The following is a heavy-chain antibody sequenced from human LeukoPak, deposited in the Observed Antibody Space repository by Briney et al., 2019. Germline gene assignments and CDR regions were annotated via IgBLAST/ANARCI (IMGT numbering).Heavy chain of an antibody. V-gene: IGHV5-51*01. J-gene: IGHJ4*02. CDR3: ARHEGSFVVVPAASPFDY. D-gene: IGHD2-2*01. CDR1: GYSFTSYW. CDR2: FYPGDSDT. Sequence: GESLKISCKGSGYSFTSYWIGWVRQMPGKGLEWIGLFYPGDSDTRYSPSFQGQVTISADKSISTAYLQWSSLKASDTAMYYCARHEGSFVVVPAASPFDYWGQGTLVTVSS.